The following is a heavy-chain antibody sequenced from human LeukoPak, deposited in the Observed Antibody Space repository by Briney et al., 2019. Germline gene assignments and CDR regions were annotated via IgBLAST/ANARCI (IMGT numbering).Heavy chain of an antibody. V-gene: IGHV3-48*03. CDR1: GFTFSSYE. Sequence: GGPLRLSCAASGFTFSSYEMNWVRQAPGKGLEWVSYISSSGSTIYYADSVKGRFTISRDNSKNTLYLQMNSLRAEDTAVYYCAKSRDYGDYYYYMDVWGKGTTVTISS. D-gene: IGHD4-17*01. CDR2: ISSSGSTI. CDR3: AKSRDYGDYYYYMDV. J-gene: IGHJ6*03.